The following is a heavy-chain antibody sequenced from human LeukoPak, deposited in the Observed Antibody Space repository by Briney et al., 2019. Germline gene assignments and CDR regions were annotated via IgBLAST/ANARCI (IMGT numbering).Heavy chain of an antibody. J-gene: IGHJ4*02. CDR3: ARDRDSSSWPNFDY. Sequence: GGSLRLSCAASGYTFTSYAMNWVRQAPGQGLEWMGWINTNTGNPTYAQGFTGRFVFSLDTSVSTAYLQISSLKAEDTAVYYCARDRDSSSWPNFDYWGQGTLVTVSS. CDR1: GYTFTSYA. D-gene: IGHD6-13*01. V-gene: IGHV7-4-1*02. CDR2: INTNTGNP.